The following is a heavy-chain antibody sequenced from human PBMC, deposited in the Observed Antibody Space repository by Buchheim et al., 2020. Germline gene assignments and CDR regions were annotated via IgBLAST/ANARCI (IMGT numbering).Heavy chain of an antibody. CDR3: AKDGTYYDFWSGYYRSYYYGMDV. CDR1: GFTFSSYA. Sequence: EVQLLESGGGLVQPGGSLRLSCAASGFTFSSYAMSWVRQAPGKGLEWVSAISGSGGSTYYADSVKGRFTISRDNSQNTLYLQMNSLRAEDTAVYYCAKDGTYYDFWSGYYRSYYYGMDVWGQGTT. V-gene: IGHV3-23*01. J-gene: IGHJ6*02. CDR2: ISGSGGST. D-gene: IGHD3-3*01.